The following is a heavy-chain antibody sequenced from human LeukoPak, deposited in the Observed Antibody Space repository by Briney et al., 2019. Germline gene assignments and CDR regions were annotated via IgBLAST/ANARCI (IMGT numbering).Heavy chain of an antibody. V-gene: IGHV3-15*01. D-gene: IGHD6-13*01. CDR3: TTIAAAGFLDY. CDR2: IKSKTDGGTT. J-gene: IGHJ4*02. Sequence: GGSLRLSCAASGFSVSSNYMSWVRQAPGKGLEWVGRIKSKTDGGTTDYAAPVKGRFTISRDDSENTLYLQMNSLKTEDTAVYYCTTIAAAGFLDYWGQGTLVTVSS. CDR1: GFSVSSNY.